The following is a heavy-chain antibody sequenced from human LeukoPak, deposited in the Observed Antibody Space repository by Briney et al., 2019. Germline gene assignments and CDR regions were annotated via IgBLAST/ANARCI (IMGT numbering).Heavy chain of an antibody. CDR2: TYYRSKWYN. V-gene: IGHV6-1*01. CDR1: GDSVSSNSAA. Sequence: SQTLSLTCAISGDSVSSNSAAWNWIRQSPSRGLEWLGRTYYRSKWYNDYAVSVKSRITINPDTSKNQFSLQLNSVTPEDTAVYYCAREGWWDSGYDLNLDYWGQGTLVTVSS. D-gene: IGHD5-12*01. J-gene: IGHJ4*02. CDR3: AREGWWDSGYDLNLDY.